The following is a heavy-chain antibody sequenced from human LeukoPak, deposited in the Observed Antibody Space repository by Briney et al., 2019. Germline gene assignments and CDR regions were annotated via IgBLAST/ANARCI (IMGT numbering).Heavy chain of an antibody. V-gene: IGHV3-23*01. CDR3: AKVRGLNTAMAYFDY. J-gene: IGHJ4*02. Sequence: GGSLRLSCAASEFTFRNYGMHWVRQAPGKGLEWVSAISGSGGSTYYADSVKGRFTISRDNSKNTLYLQMNSLRAEDTAVYYCAKVRGLNTAMAYFDYWGQGTLVTVSS. D-gene: IGHD5-18*01. CDR2: ISGSGGST. CDR1: EFTFRNYG.